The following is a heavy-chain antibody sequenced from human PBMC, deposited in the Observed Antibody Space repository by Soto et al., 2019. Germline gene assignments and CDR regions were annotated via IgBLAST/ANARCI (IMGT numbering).Heavy chain of an antibody. J-gene: IGHJ2*01. Sequence: QVQLVESGGGVVQPGRSLRLSCAASGFTFRKYGMHWVRQAPGKGLEWVAVIWYDGKNKYYIDSVKGRFTISRDNSKNTVFLQMNSLRVEDTAVYYCARGSVEQWLNWYFDLWSRGTLVTVSS. CDR2: IWYDGKNK. V-gene: IGHV3-33*01. CDR1: GFTFRKYG. CDR3: ARGSVEQWLNWYFDL. D-gene: IGHD6-19*01.